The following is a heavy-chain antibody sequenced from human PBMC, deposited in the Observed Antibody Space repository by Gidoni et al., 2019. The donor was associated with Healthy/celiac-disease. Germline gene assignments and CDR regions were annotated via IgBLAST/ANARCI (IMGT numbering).Heavy chain of an antibody. V-gene: IGHV3-53*01. CDR1: GFTVSSNY. CDR2: IYSGGST. CDR3: ARMQWLGNFDWYFDL. Sequence: EVQLVESGGGLIQPGGSLRLSCAASGFTVSSNYMSWVRQAPGKGLEWVSVIYSGGSTYYADSVKGRFTISRDNSKNTLYLQMNSLRAEDTAVYYCARMQWLGNFDWYFDLWGRGTLVTVSS. D-gene: IGHD6-19*01. J-gene: IGHJ2*01.